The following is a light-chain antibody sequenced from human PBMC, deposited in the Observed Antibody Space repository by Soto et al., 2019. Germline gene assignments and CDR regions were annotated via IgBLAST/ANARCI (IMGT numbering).Light chain of an antibody. CDR2: DAS. CDR1: ESIGTF. CDR3: QRRHSWPA. J-gene: IGKJ4*01. V-gene: IGKV3-11*01. Sequence: PGETATLSCRASESIGTFLAWYQQKPGQAPRLLIYDASTRATGIPARFSGSGSATDFTLTIDDLEPEDSAVYYCQRRHSWPAFGGGTKV.